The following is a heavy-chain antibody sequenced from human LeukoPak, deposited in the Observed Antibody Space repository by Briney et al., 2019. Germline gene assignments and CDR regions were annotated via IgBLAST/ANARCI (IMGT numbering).Heavy chain of an antibody. J-gene: IGHJ4*02. Sequence: GESLKISCKGSGYSFNTYWISWVRQMPGKGLEWMGRSDPSDSYTNYSPSFQGHVTLSSDKSITTAYLQWNSLRASDTAMYFCARRTSGTYLDYWGQGTLVTVSS. CDR2: SDPSDSYT. CDR1: GYSFNTYW. D-gene: IGHD1-1*01. V-gene: IGHV5-10-1*01. CDR3: ARRTSGTYLDY.